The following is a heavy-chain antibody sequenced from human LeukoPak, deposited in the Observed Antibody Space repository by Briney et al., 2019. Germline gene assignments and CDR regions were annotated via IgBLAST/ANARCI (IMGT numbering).Heavy chain of an antibody. Sequence: ASVKVSCKASGYTFTSYGISWVRQAPGQGLEWMGWISAYNGNTNYAQKLQGRVTMTTDTSTSTAYMELRSLRSDDTAVYYCARDRVGLWFGEVKHWFDPWGQGTLVTVSS. D-gene: IGHD3-10*01. CDR2: ISAYNGNT. J-gene: IGHJ5*02. CDR3: ARDRVGLWFGEVKHWFDP. V-gene: IGHV1-18*01. CDR1: GYTFTSYG.